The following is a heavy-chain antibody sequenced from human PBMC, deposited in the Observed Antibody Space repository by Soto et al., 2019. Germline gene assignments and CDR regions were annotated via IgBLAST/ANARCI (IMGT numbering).Heavy chain of an antibody. CDR1: GYTFTGYY. V-gene: IGHV1-2*04. J-gene: IGHJ6*02. D-gene: IGHD5-18*01. Sequence: GASVKVSCKASGYTFTGYYMHWVRQAPGQGLEWMGWINPNSGGTNYAQKFQGWVTMTRDTSISTAYMELSRLRSDDTSVYYCARDPTRRGYSYGYPDGMDVWGQGTTVTVSS. CDR2: INPNSGGT. CDR3: ARDPTRRGYSYGYPDGMDV.